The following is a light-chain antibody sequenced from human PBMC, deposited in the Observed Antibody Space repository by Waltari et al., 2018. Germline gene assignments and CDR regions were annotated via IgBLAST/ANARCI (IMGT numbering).Light chain of an antibody. CDR2: GAS. CDR3: QQYTSSIMYT. CDR1: ESLTKRY. Sequence: VLTQSPDTLSLSPGERATLSCRSSESLTKRYLAWYQQKPGQAPRLLIYGASGRAAGIPYRFSGSGSGTDFTLTISRLEPEDFAVYYCQQYTSSIMYTFGQGTKLEIK. J-gene: IGKJ2*01. V-gene: IGKV3-20*01.